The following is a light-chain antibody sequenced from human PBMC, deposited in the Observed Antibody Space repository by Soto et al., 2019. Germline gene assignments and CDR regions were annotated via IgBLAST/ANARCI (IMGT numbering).Light chain of an antibody. CDR3: QQVNTFPLT. CDR1: QGISSY. J-gene: IGKJ4*01. V-gene: IGKV1-9*01. CDR2: AAS. Sequence: DLQLTQSPSFLSASVGDRVTITCRASQGISSYLAWYQQKPGGAPKLLISAASTLQSGVPSRFSGSGFGTEFTLTISSLQPEDFATYYCQQVNTFPLTFGGGTKVEIK.